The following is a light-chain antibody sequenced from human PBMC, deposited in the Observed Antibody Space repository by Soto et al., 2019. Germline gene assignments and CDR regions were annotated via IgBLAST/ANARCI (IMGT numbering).Light chain of an antibody. Sequence: DIVLTQSPATLSLSPGDRVTLSCRASQNIGTSLAWFQQRPGQAPRLLIYGASNRATGVPRRFQGGGAGTDFTLTISHLEPEDSAVYFCLQRDSWPTFGQGTRLET. CDR2: GAS. CDR3: LQRDSWPT. J-gene: IGKJ5*01. V-gene: IGKV3D-11*02. CDR1: QNIGTS.